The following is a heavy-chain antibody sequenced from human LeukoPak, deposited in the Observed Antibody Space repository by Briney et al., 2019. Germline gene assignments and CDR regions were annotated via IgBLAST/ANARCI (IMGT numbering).Heavy chain of an antibody. D-gene: IGHD6-25*01. V-gene: IGHV3-7*03. J-gene: IGHJ4*02. CDR1: EFTFSSYW. CDR3: ARGGGYPDY. CDR2: IKEDGSEK. Sequence: SGGSLRLSCAASEFTFSSYWMSWVRQAPGKGLEWVANIKEDGSEKYYADSVKGRFIISRDNTKNSLYLQLNSVRGDDAAMYYCARGGGYPDYWGQGTLVTVSS.